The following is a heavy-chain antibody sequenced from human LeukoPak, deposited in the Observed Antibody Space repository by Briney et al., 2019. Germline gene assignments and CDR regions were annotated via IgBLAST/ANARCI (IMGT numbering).Heavy chain of an antibody. J-gene: IGHJ4*02. V-gene: IGHV3-30*02. CDR2: IRYDGSDK. D-gene: IGHD5-24*01. Sequence: DPGGSLRLSCAASGFTFSSYGMYWVRQTPGKVLEWVAFIRYDGSDKYYADSVKGRFTISRDNFKNTVHLEMSSLRTEDTAVYYCAKGWEGVATKGVSDYWGQGTLVTVSS. CDR1: GFTFSSYG. CDR3: AKGWEGVATKGVSDY.